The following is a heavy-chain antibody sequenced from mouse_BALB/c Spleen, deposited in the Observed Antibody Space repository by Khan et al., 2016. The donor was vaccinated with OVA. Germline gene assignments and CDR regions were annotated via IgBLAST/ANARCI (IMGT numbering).Heavy chain of an antibody. Sequence: EVKLEESGGGLVQPGGSMKLSCVASGFTFSNYWMNWVRQSPEKGLEWVAEIRLKSNNYATHYAESVKGRFTISRDDSKSSVYLQMNNLRAEDTGIYYCTRKDYGSSLFAYWGQGTLVTVSA. D-gene: IGHD1-1*01. CDR2: IRLKSNNYAT. J-gene: IGHJ3*01. V-gene: IGHV6-6*02. CDR1: GFTFSNYW. CDR3: TRKDYGSSLFAY.